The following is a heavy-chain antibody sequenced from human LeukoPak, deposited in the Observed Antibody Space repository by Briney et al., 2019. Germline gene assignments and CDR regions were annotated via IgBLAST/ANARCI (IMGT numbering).Heavy chain of an antibody. Sequence: GASVKVSCKASGYPFTSYYMHWVRQAPGHGLEWMGIINPSGGSTSYEQKFQGRVTMTRDMSTSTVYMELSSLRSEDTAVYYCARDVVYYYGSGSYLYYWGQGTLVTVSS. V-gene: IGHV1-46*01. J-gene: IGHJ4*02. CDR2: INPSGGST. CDR3: ARDVVYYYGSGSYLYY. D-gene: IGHD3-10*01. CDR1: GYPFTSYY.